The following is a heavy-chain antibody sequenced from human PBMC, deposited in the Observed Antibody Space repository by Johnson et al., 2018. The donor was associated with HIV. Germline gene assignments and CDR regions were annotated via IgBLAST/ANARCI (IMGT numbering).Heavy chain of an antibody. V-gene: IGHV3-73*01. CDR1: GFTFSGSA. D-gene: IGHD2-15*01. J-gene: IGHJ3*02. CDR3: TKLVGYCSGGCCFTPGDI. Sequence: VQLVESGGGLVQPGGSLKLACAASGFTFSGSALHWVRQASGKGLEWVGHIISKVNNYPTAYVASVKGRFTISRDDSQNTAYLQMNRLKTEDTAVYYCTKLVGYCSGGCCFTPGDIWGQGTMVTVSS. CDR2: IISKVNNYPT.